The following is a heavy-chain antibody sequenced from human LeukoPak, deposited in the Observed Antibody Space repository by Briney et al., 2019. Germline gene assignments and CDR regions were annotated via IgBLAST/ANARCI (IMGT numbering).Heavy chain of an antibody. V-gene: IGHV3-48*03. Sequence: GGSLRLSWPASALTISSYEMNWVRQAPGKGLEWVSYISSSGSSIYYADSVKGRFTISRDNAKKSLYLQMHSLRAEDTAVYYCARDSHKFDSSGYYPDAFDIWGQGTMVTVSS. D-gene: IGHD3-22*01. J-gene: IGHJ3*02. CDR1: ALTISSYE. CDR3: ARDSHKFDSSGYYPDAFDI. CDR2: ISSSGSSI.